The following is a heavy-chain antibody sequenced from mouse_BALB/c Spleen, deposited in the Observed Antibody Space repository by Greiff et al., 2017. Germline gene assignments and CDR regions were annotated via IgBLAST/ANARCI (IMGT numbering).Heavy chain of an antibody. CDR3: AIPGYYRYDRFAY. D-gene: IGHD2-14*01. V-gene: IGHV3-2*02. Sequence: EVQGVESGPGLVKPSQSLSLTCTVTGYSITSDYAWNWIRQFPGNKLEWMGYISYSGSTSYNPSLKSRISITRDTSKNQFFLQLNSVTTEDTATYYCAIPGYYRYDRFAYWGQGTLVTVSA. CDR1: GYSITSDYA. CDR2: ISYSGST. J-gene: IGHJ3*01.